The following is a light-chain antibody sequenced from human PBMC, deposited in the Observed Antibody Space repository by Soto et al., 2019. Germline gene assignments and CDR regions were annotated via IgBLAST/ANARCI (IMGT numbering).Light chain of an antibody. J-gene: IGLJ2*01. V-gene: IGLV2-14*01. CDR1: SSDVGGYNY. Sequence: QSALTQPASVSGSPGQSFTISCTGTSSDVGGYNYVSWYQQHPGNAPKLMIYDVSNRPSGVSNRFSGSKSGNTASLTISGLQDEAEADYYCSAYTGSSTFVVFGGGTKLTVL. CDR3: SAYTGSSTFVV. CDR2: DVS.